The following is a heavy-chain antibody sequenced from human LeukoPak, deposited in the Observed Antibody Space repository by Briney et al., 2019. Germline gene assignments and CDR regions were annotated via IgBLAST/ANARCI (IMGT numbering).Heavy chain of an antibody. D-gene: IGHD3-22*01. CDR2: IIPIFGTA. CDR3: ARGGSSGFDY. Sequence: SVKVSCKASGGTFSSYAISWVRQAPGQGLEWMGRIIPIFGTANYAQKFQGRVTIITDESTSTAYMELSSLRSEDTAVYYCARGGSSGFDYWGQGTLVTVSS. CDR1: GGTFSSYA. V-gene: IGHV1-69*05. J-gene: IGHJ4*02.